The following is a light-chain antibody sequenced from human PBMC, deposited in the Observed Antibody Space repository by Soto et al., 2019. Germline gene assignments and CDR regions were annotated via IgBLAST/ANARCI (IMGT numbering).Light chain of an antibody. CDR2: GAS. J-gene: IGKJ1*01. CDR3: QQYNNWPGT. CDR1: QSLNRD. Sequence: IVMTQSPATLSMSPGERATLSCRASQSLNRDLAWYQQKPGQSPRLLIFGASIRATGILARFSGSGSGTEFTLTIGSLQSEDCALYYCQQYNNWPGTFGQGTKVEI. V-gene: IGKV3-15*01.